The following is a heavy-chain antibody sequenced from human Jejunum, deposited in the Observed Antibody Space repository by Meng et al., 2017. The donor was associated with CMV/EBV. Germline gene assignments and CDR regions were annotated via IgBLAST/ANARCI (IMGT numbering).Heavy chain of an antibody. CDR3: AREIIFGGSYADC. CDR1: GWSFSTSC. CDR2: INHRGST. V-gene: IGHV4-34*01. J-gene: IGHJ4*02. Sequence: ALYGWSFSTSCWSWIRQPPGKGLEWIGEINHRGSTNYNPSLKSRVTISLDTSMNQFSLKLTSMTAADTSVYYCAREIIFGGSYADCWGQGTLVTVSS. D-gene: IGHD1-26*01.